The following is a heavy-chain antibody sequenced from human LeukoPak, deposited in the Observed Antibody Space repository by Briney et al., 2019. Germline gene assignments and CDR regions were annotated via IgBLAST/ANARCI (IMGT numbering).Heavy chain of an antibody. CDR2: IIPIFGTA. D-gene: IGHD7-27*01. CDR1: GGTFSNYA. Sequence: GSSVKVSCKASGGTFSNYAISWVRQAPGQGLEWMGGIIPIFGTANYAQKFQGRVTITTDESTSTAYMELSSLRSEDTAVYYCVLRPRSGGRTGGFDPWGQGTLVTVSS. J-gene: IGHJ5*02. V-gene: IGHV1-69*05. CDR3: VLRPRSGGRTGGFDP.